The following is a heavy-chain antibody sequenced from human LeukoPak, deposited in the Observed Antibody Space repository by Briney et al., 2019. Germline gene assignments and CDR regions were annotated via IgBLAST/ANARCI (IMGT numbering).Heavy chain of an antibody. CDR1: GFTFSSYG. CDR3: ARVLSGADCSSTSCLEYYYGSGSYYRGWFDP. Sequence: PGGSLRLSCAASGFTFSSYGMHWVRQAPGEGLEWVAVISYDGSNKYYADSVKGRFTISRDNSKNTLYLQMNSLRAEDTAVYYCARVLSGADCSSTSCLEYYYGSGSYYRGWFDPWGQGTLVTVSS. D-gene: IGHD3-10*01. J-gene: IGHJ5*02. V-gene: IGHV3-30*03. CDR2: ISYDGSNK.